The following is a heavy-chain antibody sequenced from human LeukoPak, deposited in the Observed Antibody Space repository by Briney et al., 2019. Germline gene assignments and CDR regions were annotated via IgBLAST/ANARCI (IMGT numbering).Heavy chain of an antibody. CDR1: GGSFSGYY. V-gene: IGHV4-59*08. J-gene: IGHJ4*02. CDR3: ARGSGSYFDY. D-gene: IGHD3-10*01. CDR2: IYYSGST. Sequence: SETLSLTCAVYGGSFSGYYWSWIRQPPGKGLEWIGYIYYSGSTNYNPSLKSRVTISVDTSRNQFSLKLSSVTAADTAVYYCARGSGSYFDYWGQGTLVTVSS.